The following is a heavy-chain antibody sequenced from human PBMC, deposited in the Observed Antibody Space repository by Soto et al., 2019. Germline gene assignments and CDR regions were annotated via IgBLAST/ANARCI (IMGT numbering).Heavy chain of an antibody. J-gene: IGHJ6*03. Sequence: ASVKVSCKASGYTFTGYYMHWVRQATGQGLEWMGWMNPNSGNTGYAQKFQGRVTMTRNTSISTAYMELSSLRSEDTAVYYCARIAAAGYYYYMDVWGKGTTVTVSS. CDR3: ARIAAAGYYYYMDV. D-gene: IGHD6-13*01. CDR1: GYTFTGYY. CDR2: MNPNSGNT. V-gene: IGHV1-8*02.